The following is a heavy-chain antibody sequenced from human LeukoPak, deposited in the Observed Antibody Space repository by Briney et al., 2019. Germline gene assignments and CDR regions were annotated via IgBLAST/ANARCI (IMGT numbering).Heavy chain of an antibody. CDR1: GYNFIRYW. V-gene: IGHV5-51*01. J-gene: IGHJ4*02. CDR3: ARTNMPAREGTYFDY. Sequence: GESLKISCMGSGYNFIRYWIGWVRQMPGKGLEWMGIIYPGDSDTRYSPSFQGQVTISADKSISTAYLQWSSLKASDTAIYYCARTNMPAREGTYFDYWGQGTLVTVSS. D-gene: IGHD6-6*01. CDR2: IYPGDSDT.